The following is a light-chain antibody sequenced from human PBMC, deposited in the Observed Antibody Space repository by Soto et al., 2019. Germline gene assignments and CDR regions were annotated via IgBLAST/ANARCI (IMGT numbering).Light chain of an antibody. CDR1: QSVSKY. CDR3: QQRSNWPPSIT. J-gene: IGKJ5*01. V-gene: IGKV3-11*01. Sequence: EVVLTQSPATLSLSPGERATLSCRASQSVSKYLAWYQQKPGQAPRVLIYDASNRASGIPARFSGSGSGTDFTLTISSLEPDDFAVYYCQQRSNWPPSITFGQGTRLEIK. CDR2: DAS.